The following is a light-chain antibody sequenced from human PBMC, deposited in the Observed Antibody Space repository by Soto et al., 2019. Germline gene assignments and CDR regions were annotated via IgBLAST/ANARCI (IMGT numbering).Light chain of an antibody. CDR3: QQSYSTPET. Sequence: DIQMTQSPSSLSAYVGDRVTITCRASQSISSYLNWYQQKPGKAPKLLIYAASSLQSGVPSRFSGSGSGTDFTLTISSLQPEDFATYYCQQSYSTPETFGGGTKVDNK. CDR1: QSISSY. J-gene: IGKJ4*01. CDR2: AAS. V-gene: IGKV1-39*01.